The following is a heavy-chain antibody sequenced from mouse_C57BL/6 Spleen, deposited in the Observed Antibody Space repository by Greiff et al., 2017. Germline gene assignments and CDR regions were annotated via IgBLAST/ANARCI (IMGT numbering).Heavy chain of an antibody. Sequence: QVQLQQPGAELVMPGASVKLSCKASGYTFTSYWMHWVKQRPGQGLEWIGEFDPSDSYTNYNQKFKGKSTLTVDKSSSTAYMLLSSLTSEDSAVYYCARRGVQYYDSTADWYFGVWGTGTTVTVSS. J-gene: IGHJ1*03. CDR2: FDPSDSYT. CDR3: ARRGVQYYDSTADWYFGV. CDR1: GYTFTSYW. V-gene: IGHV1-69*01. D-gene: IGHD1-1*01.